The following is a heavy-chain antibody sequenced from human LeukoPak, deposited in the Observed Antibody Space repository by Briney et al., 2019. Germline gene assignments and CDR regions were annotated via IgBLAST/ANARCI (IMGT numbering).Heavy chain of an antibody. J-gene: IGHJ5*02. CDR2: IYYSGST. Sequence: PSGTLSLTCTVSGVSISSYYWSWIRQPPGKGLEWIGYIYYSGSTNYNPSLKSRVTISVDTSKNQFSLKLSPVTAADTAVYYCARDATGIQLFSWFDPWGQGTLVTVSS. CDR1: GVSISSYY. CDR3: ARDATGIQLFSWFDP. V-gene: IGHV4-59*01. D-gene: IGHD5-18*01.